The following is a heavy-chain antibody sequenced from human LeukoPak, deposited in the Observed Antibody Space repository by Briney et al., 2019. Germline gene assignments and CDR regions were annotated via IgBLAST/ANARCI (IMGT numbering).Heavy chain of an antibody. D-gene: IGHD3-3*01. Sequence: SVKVSCKASGGTFSSYAISWVRQAPGQGLEWMGRIIPIFGTANYAQKFQGRVTITTDESTSTAYMELSSLRSEDTAVYYYARDDFWSDYGYYFDYWGQGTLVTVSS. CDR2: IIPIFGTA. CDR3: ARDDFWSDYGYYFDY. CDR1: GGTFSSYA. J-gene: IGHJ4*02. V-gene: IGHV1-69*05.